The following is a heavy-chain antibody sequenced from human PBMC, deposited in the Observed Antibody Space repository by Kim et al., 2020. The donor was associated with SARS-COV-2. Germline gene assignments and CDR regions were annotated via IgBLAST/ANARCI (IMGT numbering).Heavy chain of an antibody. J-gene: IGHJ5*02. V-gene: IGHV4-39*07. D-gene: IGHD3-22*01. Sequence: SLKSRVTISVDTSKNQFSLKLSSVNAADTAVYYCARPRHSSGYYPNWFDPWGQGTLVTVSS. CDR3: ARPRHSSGYYPNWFDP.